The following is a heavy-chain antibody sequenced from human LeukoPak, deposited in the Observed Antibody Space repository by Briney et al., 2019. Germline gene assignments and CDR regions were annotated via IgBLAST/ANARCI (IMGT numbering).Heavy chain of an antibody. CDR2: INPNSGGT. J-gene: IGHJ3*02. Sequence: ASVKVSCKASGCTFTCYYMHWVRQAPGQGLEWMGWINPNSGGTNYAQKFQGRVTMTRDTAISTDYMELSRLRSEDTAVYYGARVVLGIAAAGTDDAFDIWGQGTMVTVSS. CDR3: ARVVLGIAAAGTDDAFDI. D-gene: IGHD6-13*01. CDR1: GCTFTCYY. V-gene: IGHV1-2*02.